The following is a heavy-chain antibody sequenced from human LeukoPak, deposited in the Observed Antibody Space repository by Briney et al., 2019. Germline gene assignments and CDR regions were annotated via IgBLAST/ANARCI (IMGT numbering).Heavy chain of an antibody. Sequence: SETLSLTCAVYGGSFSGYYWSWIRQPPGKGLEWIGEINHSGSTNYNPSLKSRVTVSVDTSKNQFSLKLSSVTAADTAVYYCARHGEIGELLRYDFDYWGQGTLVTVSS. V-gene: IGHV4-34*01. CDR1: GGSFSGYY. D-gene: IGHD1-26*01. CDR2: INHSGST. J-gene: IGHJ4*02. CDR3: ARHGEIGELLRYDFDY.